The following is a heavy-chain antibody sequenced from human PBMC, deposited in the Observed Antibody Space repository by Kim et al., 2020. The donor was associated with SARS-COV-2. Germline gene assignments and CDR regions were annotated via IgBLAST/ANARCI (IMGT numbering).Heavy chain of an antibody. D-gene: IGHD6-19*01. CDR2: IYYSGST. Sequence: SETLSLTCTVSGGSISSYYWSWIRQPPGKGLEWIGYIYYSGSTNYNPSLKSRVTISVDTSKNQFSLKLSSVTAADTAVYYCARGGQWLVSAAFDIWGQGTMVTVSS. V-gene: IGHV4-59*13. CDR1: GGSISSYY. CDR3: ARGGQWLVSAAFDI. J-gene: IGHJ3*02.